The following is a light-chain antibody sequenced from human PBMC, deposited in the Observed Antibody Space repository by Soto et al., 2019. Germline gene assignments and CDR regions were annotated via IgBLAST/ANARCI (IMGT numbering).Light chain of an antibody. J-gene: IGKJ1*01. CDR3: QQYGSSQWT. CDR2: GAS. CDR1: QSVSSSY. Sequence: EIVLTQSPGTLSLSPGERATLSCRASQSVSSSYLAWYQQKPGQAPRLLIYGASSRATGIPDRFSGSGSGTDFTXTISXXEPEDFAVYYCQQYGSSQWTXXQGTXV. V-gene: IGKV3-20*01.